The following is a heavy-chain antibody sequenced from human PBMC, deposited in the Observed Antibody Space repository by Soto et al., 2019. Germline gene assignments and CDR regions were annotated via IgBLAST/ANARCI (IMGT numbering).Heavy chain of an antibody. CDR2: INWNGRST. V-gene: IGHV3-20*04. Sequence: EVHLVESGGGVVRPGGSLSLSCAASGFTFDDYAMSWVRQAPGKGLEWVAGINWNGRSTTYADSLKGRFTISRDNAKNSLHLQINSLRAEDTALYFCARCSSTSCYIMASFDYWGQGTLVTVSS. CDR3: ARCSSTSCYIMASFDY. D-gene: IGHD2-2*02. J-gene: IGHJ4*02. CDR1: GFTFDDYA.